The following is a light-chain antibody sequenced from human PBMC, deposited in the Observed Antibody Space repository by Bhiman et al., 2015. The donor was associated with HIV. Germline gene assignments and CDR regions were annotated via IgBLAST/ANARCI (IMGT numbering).Light chain of an antibody. CDR2: DNS. J-gene: IGLJ1*01. Sequence: QSVLTQPPSVSAAPGQKVTISCSGSNSNIGNNYVTWYQQFPGTAPKVLIYDNSRRPSGVPDRFSGSKSGTSASLAITGLQAEDEADYFCQSYDNSLSALVFGTGTKVSVL. V-gene: IGLV1-51*01. CDR1: NSNIGNNY. CDR3: QSYDNSLSALV.